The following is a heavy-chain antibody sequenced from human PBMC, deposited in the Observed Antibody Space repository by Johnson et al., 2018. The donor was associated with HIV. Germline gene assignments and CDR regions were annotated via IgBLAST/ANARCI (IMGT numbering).Heavy chain of an antibody. CDR2: ISWNSGSI. CDR1: GFTFDDYA. V-gene: IGHV3-9*01. J-gene: IGHJ3*02. D-gene: IGHD6-13*01. Sequence: VQLVESGGGLVQPGRSLRLSCAASGFTFDDYAMHWVRQAPGKGLEWVSGISWNSGSIGYADSVKGRFTISRDNAKNSLYLQMNSLRAEDTALYYCAKGGAAAVLDAFDIWGQGTMVTVSS. CDR3: AKGGAAAVLDAFDI.